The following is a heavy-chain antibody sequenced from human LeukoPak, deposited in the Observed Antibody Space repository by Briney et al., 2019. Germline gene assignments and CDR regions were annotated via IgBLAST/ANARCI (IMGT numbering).Heavy chain of an antibody. V-gene: IGHV3-64*01. CDR2: ISSNGGST. D-gene: IGHD2-2*01. Sequence: GGSLRLSCAASGFTFSSYAMHWVRQAPGKGLEYVSAISSNGGSTYYANSVKGRFTISRDNSKNTLYLQMGSLRAEDMAVYYCARLGCSSTSCSHGLDYRGQGTLVTVSS. J-gene: IGHJ4*02. CDR3: ARLGCSSTSCSHGLDY. CDR1: GFTFSSYA.